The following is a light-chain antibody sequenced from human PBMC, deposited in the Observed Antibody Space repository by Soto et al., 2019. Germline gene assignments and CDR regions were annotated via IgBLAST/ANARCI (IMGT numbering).Light chain of an antibody. CDR1: SSNIGAGYD. CDR2: GNN. J-gene: IGLJ3*02. Sequence: QSVLTQPPSVSGAPGQRVIISCTGSSSNIGAGYDVHWYQQLPGAAPKLLIYGNNNRPLGVPDRFSGSKSGTSASLAITGLQAGDEADYYCQSYDTSLRGWLFGGGTKLTVL. CDR3: QSYDTSLRGWL. V-gene: IGLV1-40*01.